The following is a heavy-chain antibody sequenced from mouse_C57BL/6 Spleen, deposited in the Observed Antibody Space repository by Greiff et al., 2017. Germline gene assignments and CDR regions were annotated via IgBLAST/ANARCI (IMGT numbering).Heavy chain of an antibody. CDR1: GYTFTDYN. J-gene: IGHJ3*01. CDR3: ARRSPLFAY. D-gene: IGHD6-1*01. Sequence: VQLKEPGPELVKPGASVKISCKASGYTFTDYNMHWVKQSHGKSLEWIGVINPNYGTTSYNQKFKGKATLTVDQSSSTAYMQLNSLTSEDSAVYYCARRSPLFAYWGQGTLVTVSA. V-gene: IGHV1-39*01. CDR2: INPNYGTT.